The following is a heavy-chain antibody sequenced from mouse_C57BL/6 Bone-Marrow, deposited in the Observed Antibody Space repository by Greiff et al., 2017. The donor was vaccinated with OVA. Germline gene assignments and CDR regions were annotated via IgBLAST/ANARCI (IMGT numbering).Heavy chain of an antibody. CDR1: GFTFSSYG. J-gene: IGHJ4*01. V-gene: IGHV5-6*01. CDR2: ISSGGSYT. D-gene: IGHD2-3*01. CDR3: ARKGSDGYPYYYAMDY. Sequence: EVMLVESGGDLVKPGGSLKLSCAASGFTFSSYGMSWVRQTPDKRLEWVATISSGGSYTYYPDSVKGRFTISRDNAKNTLYLQMSSLKSEDTAMYYCARKGSDGYPYYYAMDYWGQGTSVTVSS.